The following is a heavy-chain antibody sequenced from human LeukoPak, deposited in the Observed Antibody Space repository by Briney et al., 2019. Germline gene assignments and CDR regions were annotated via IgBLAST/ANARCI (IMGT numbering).Heavy chain of an antibody. J-gene: IGHJ4*02. CDR1: GFTFSKAW. CDR2: FKSKTDGGTT. CDR3: TKDISYFDY. V-gene: IGHV3-15*01. Sequence: GGSLRLSCAASGFTFSKAWMSWVRQAPGKGLEWVGRFKSKTDGGTTDYAAPVKGRFIVSRDDSKNTLYLQMNSLRTEDTAVYSCTKDISYFDYWGQGTLVTVSS.